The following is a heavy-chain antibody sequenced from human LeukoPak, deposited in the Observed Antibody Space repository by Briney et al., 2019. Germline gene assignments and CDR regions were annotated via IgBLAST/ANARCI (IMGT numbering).Heavy chain of an antibody. CDR2: IIPIFGTA. V-gene: IGHV1-69*01. Sequence: SVKVSCKASGGTFSSYAISWVRQAPGQGLEWMGGIIPIFGTANYAQKFQGRVTITADESTSTAYMELSSLRSEDTAVYYCARMAASCGDYRDNWGQGTLVTVSS. J-gene: IGHJ4*02. CDR3: ARMAASCGDYRDN. CDR1: GGTFSSYA. D-gene: IGHD4-17*01.